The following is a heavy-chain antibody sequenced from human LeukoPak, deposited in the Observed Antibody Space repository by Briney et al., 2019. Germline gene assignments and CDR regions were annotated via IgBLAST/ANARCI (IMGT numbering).Heavy chain of an antibody. J-gene: IGHJ3*02. D-gene: IGHD6-19*01. Sequence: PGGSLRLSCVASGFTFSSYSINWVRQAPGKGLEWVSSISNSGTYIYYTDSVKGRFTISRDNARNSLYLQMNSLRAEDTAVYYCARHLSSGWYGGNGFDIWGQGTMVTVSS. V-gene: IGHV3-21*01. CDR3: ARHLSSGWYGGNGFDI. CDR2: ISNSGTYI. CDR1: GFTFSSYS.